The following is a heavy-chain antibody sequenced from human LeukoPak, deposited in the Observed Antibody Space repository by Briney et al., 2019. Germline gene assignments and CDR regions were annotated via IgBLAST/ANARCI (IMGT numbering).Heavy chain of an antibody. CDR2: INHSGST. D-gene: IGHD3-3*01. V-gene: IGHV4-34*01. Sequence: SETLSLTCAVFGGSFSGYYWSWIRQPPGKGLEWIGEINHSGSTNYNPSLKSRVTISVDTSKNQFSLKLGSVTAADTAVYYCARVRVNFWSGYSARGAFDIWGQGTMVTVSS. CDR3: ARVRVNFWSGYSARGAFDI. CDR1: GGSFSGYY. J-gene: IGHJ3*02.